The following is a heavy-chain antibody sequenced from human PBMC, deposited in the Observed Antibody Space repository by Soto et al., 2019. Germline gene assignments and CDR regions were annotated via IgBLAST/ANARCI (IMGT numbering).Heavy chain of an antibody. V-gene: IGHV3-23*01. CDR1: GFTCSIYA. D-gene: IGHD6-19*01. J-gene: IGHJ4*02. CDR3: AKWLRSGSFYCDF. CDR2: VQSNGVT. Sequence: GGSLRLSCQASGFTCSIYAMSWFRQAPGKGLEWVSLVQSNGVTYSADSVKGRFTVSRDNSKNTVYLQMDSLRVEDTAVYYCAKWLRSGSFYCDFWGQGTMVTVSS.